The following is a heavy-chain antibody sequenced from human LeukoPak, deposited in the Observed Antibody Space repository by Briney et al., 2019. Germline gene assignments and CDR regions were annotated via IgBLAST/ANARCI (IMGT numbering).Heavy chain of an antibody. CDR3: AKGSAYADF. V-gene: IGHV3-23*01. J-gene: IGHJ4*02. CDR2: ISGSGGST. D-gene: IGHD3-3*01. CDR1: GFTFSSYV. Sequence: PGGSLRLSCAASGFTFSSYVMSWVRQAPGKGLEWVSTISGSGGSTYYADSVKGRFTISRDNPKNTLSLQMNSLRAEDTAVYYYAKGSAYADFWGQGTLVTVSS.